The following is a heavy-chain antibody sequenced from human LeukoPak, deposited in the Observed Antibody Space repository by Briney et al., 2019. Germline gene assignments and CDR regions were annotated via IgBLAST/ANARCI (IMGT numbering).Heavy chain of an antibody. J-gene: IGHJ4*02. CDR3: AREGIAAAGTNY. CDR1: GFTFSSYS. V-gene: IGHV3-21*01. Sequence: PGGSLRLSCAASGFTFSSYSMNWVRQAPGKGLEWVSSISSSSSYIYYADSVKDRYTISRDNAKNSLYLQMNSLRAEDTAVYYCAREGIAAAGTNYWGQGTLVTVSS. CDR2: ISSSSSYI. D-gene: IGHD6-13*01.